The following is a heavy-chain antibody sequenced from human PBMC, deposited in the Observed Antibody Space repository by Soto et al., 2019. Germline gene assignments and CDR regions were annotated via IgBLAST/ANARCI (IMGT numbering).Heavy chain of an antibody. CDR2: FSGGSGTT. CDR3: AKWNGSGDY. Sequence: EVHLLESGGGLVQPGGPLRLSCAASGFSLSTYGVTWVRQAPGKGLEWVSGFSGGSGTTHYADSVKGRFSITRDNSKNTAHLEMNSLRVEDTAIYYCAKWNGSGDYWGQGILVTVSS. J-gene: IGHJ4*02. D-gene: IGHD1-1*01. CDR1: GFSLSTYG. V-gene: IGHV3-23*01.